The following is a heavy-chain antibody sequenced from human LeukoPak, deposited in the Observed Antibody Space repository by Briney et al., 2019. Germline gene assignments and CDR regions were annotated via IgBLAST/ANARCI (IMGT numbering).Heavy chain of an antibody. D-gene: IGHD1-1*01. V-gene: IGHV3-66*01. Sequence: GGSLRLSCAASGFTVSDNYMTWVRQAPGKGLEWVSVIFSGGDTYYADSVKGRFTISRDNSKNTLSLQMNSLGVEDTAVYYCATGAIGRTRFDPWGHGTLVTVSS. CDR3: ATGAIGRTRFDP. CDR1: GFTVSDNY. J-gene: IGHJ5*02. CDR2: IFSGGDT.